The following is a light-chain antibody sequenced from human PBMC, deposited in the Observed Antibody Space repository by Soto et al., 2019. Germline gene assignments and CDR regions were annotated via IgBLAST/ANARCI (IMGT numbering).Light chain of an antibody. CDR3: SSYTSSNTQV. CDR1: SSDIGRYNY. V-gene: IGLV2-14*01. Sequence: QSALTQPASVSGSPGQSITISCTGTSSDIGRYNYVSWHQQHPGKAPKLMIYEVSNRPSGVSNRFSGSKSGNTASLTISGLQAEDEADYYCSSYTSSNTQVFGGGTKLTVL. CDR2: EVS. J-gene: IGLJ2*01.